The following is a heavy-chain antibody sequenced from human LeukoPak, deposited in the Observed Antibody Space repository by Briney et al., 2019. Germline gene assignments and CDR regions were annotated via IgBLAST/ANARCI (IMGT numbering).Heavy chain of an antibody. V-gene: IGHV4-61*01. CDR1: GGSVSSASYY. Sequence: PSETLSLTCTVSGGSVSSASYYWSWIRQPPGKELEWIGYVYYSGSTNYNPSLKSRVTISVDTSKNQFSLKLTSVTAADTAVYYCARDCDWNDVDYYYGLDVWGQGTTVTVSS. D-gene: IGHD1-1*01. CDR3: ARDCDWNDVDYYYGLDV. J-gene: IGHJ6*02. CDR2: VYYSGST.